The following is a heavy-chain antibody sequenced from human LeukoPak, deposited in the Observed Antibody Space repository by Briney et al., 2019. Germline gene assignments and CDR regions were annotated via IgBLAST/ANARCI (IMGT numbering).Heavy chain of an antibody. CDR1: GFTFSIYG. V-gene: IGHV3-33*01. Sequence: PGGSLRLSCAASGFTFSIYGMHCVRQAPGKGLEWVAVTWYDESNKYYADSVKGRFTISRDNSKTTLYLQMNSLKAEDTAVYYCARYRGTDVMDVWGQGTTVTVSS. CDR2: TWYDESNK. D-gene: IGHD3/OR15-3a*01. CDR3: ARYRGTDVMDV. J-gene: IGHJ6*02.